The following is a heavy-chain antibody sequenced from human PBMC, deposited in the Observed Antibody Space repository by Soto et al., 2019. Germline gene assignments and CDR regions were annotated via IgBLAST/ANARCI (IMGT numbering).Heavy chain of an antibody. CDR3: ARDPLAVAGINWFDP. CDR1: GFTFSSYA. J-gene: IGHJ5*02. CDR2: ISYDGSNK. V-gene: IGHV3-30-3*01. D-gene: IGHD6-19*01. Sequence: GGSLSLSCAASGFTFSSYAMHWVRQAPGKGLEWVAVISYDGSNKYYADSVKGRFTISRDNSKNTLYLQMNSLRAEDTAVYYCARDPLAVAGINWFDPWGQGTLVTVSS.